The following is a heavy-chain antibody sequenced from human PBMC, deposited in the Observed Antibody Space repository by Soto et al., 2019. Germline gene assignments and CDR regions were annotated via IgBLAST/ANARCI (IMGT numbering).Heavy chain of an antibody. D-gene: IGHD3-22*01. CDR3: AAYTYYYDSSGFMVPYYFDY. V-gene: IGHV1-58*01. Sequence: SVKVSCKASGFTFTSSAVQWVRQARGQRLEWIGWIVVGSGNTNYAQKFQERVTITRDMSTSTAYMELSSLRSEDTAVYYCAAYTYYYDSSGFMVPYYFDYWGQGTLVTVSS. CDR1: GFTFTSSA. CDR2: IVVGSGNT. J-gene: IGHJ4*02.